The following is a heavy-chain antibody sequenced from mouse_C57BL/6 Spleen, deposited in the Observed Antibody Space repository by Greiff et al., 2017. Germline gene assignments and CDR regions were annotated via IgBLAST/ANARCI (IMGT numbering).Heavy chain of an antibody. Sequence: DVKLVESGGDLVKPGGSLKLSCAASGFTFSSYGMSWVRQTPDKRLEWVATISSGGSYTYYPDSVTGRFTISRDNAKNTLYLQMSSLKSEDTAMYYCARRGLGRKDYWGQGTTLTVSS. V-gene: IGHV5-6*02. CDR2: ISSGGSYT. CDR3: ARRGLGRKDY. CDR1: GFTFSSYG. J-gene: IGHJ2*01. D-gene: IGHD4-1*01.